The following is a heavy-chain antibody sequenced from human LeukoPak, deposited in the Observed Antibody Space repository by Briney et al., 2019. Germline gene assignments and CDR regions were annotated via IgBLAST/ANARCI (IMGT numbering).Heavy chain of an antibody. CDR1: GGSISSGDYY. CDR3: ARVNRRIDAFDI. Sequence: SQTLSLTCTVSGGSISSGDYYWSWIRQPPGKGLEWIGYIYYSGSTYYNPSLKSRVTISVDASKNLFSLKLSSVTAADTAVYYCARVNRRIDAFDIWGQGTMVTVSS. D-gene: IGHD1-14*01. J-gene: IGHJ3*02. V-gene: IGHV4-30-4*01. CDR2: IYYSGST.